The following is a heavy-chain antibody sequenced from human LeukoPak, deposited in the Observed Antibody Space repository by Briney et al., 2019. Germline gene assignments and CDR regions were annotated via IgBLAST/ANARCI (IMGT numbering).Heavy chain of an antibody. CDR1: GYSFTNYW. Sequence: GESLKISCQASGYSFTNYWIGWGRQMPGKGLEWMGTIYPGDSDTRYRPSFQGQVTISADKSISTAYLQWSSLRASDTAIYYCARLVLETYDSRGYYYLDHWAQGTLVSVSS. CDR2: IYPGDSDT. J-gene: IGHJ4*02. V-gene: IGHV5-51*01. D-gene: IGHD3-22*01. CDR3: ARLVLETYDSRGYYYLDH.